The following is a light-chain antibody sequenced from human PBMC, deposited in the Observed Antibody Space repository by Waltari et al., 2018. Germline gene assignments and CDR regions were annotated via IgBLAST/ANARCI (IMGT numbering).Light chain of an antibody. CDR2: RDT. Sequence: SFELPQTSSLSVSPGHTVRITCSGDVLANIYARWFQQKPGQAPVLIISRDTDRPSGIPERFSGSSSGTTVTLTIRGAQAEDEADYYCYAAADNNLGVFGGGTKVTVL. CDR3: YAAADNNLGV. CDR1: VLANIY. V-gene: IGLV3-27*01. J-gene: IGLJ3*02.